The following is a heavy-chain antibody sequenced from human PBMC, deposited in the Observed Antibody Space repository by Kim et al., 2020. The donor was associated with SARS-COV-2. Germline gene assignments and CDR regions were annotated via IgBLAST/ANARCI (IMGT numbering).Heavy chain of an antibody. J-gene: IGHJ5*02. Sequence: GRFTISRDNSKNTLYLQMNRLRAEDTAVYYCAKGASIVVVVAAGPNWFDPWGQGTLVTVSS. CDR3: AKGASIVVVVAAGPNWFDP. D-gene: IGHD2-15*01. V-gene: IGHV3-30*02.